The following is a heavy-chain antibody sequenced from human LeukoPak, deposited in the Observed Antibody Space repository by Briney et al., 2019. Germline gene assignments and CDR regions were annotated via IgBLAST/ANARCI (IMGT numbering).Heavy chain of an antibody. D-gene: IGHD4-17*01. Sequence: VKVSCKASGHTFTNYGISWVRQAPGQGLEWMGGIIPIFGTANYAQKFQGRVTITADKSTSTAYMELSSLRSEDTAVYYCASEIRGVDYWGQGTLVTVSS. CDR1: GHTFTNYG. V-gene: IGHV1-69*13. CDR2: IIPIFGTA. CDR3: ASEIRGVDY. J-gene: IGHJ4*02.